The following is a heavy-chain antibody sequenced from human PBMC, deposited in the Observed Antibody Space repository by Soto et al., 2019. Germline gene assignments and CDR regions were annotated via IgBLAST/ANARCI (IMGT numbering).Heavy chain of an antibody. J-gene: IGHJ4*02. D-gene: IGHD6-19*01. V-gene: IGHV1-3*01. CDR2: INAANGHT. Sequence: VASVKVSCKASGYFFTSYAIHWVRQAPGPRLEWLGWINAANGHTKYSQNFQGRVIITRDTSANTVYMEVSSLKSGDTAVYYCARGSIAVAGRNQLDYWGQGTRVTVSS. CDR3: ARGSIAVAGRNQLDY. CDR1: GYFFTSYA.